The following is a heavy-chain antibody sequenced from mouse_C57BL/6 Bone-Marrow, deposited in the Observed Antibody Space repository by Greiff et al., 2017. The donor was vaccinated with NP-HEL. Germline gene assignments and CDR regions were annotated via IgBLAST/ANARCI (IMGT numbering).Heavy chain of an antibody. Sequence: EVQLQQSGPELVKPGASVKLSCKASGYTFTDYYMNWVKQSHGKSLEWIGDINPNNGGTSYNQKFKGKATLTVDKSSSTAYMELRSLTSEDSAVYYCARRGIDYYGSSPFAYWGQGTLVTVSA. CDR1: GYTFTDYY. CDR3: ARRGIDYYGSSPFAY. V-gene: IGHV1-26*01. D-gene: IGHD1-1*01. J-gene: IGHJ3*01. CDR2: INPNNGGT.